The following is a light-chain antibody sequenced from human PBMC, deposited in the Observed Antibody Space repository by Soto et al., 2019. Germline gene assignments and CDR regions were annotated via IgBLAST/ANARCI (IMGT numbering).Light chain of an antibody. CDR1: SSDVGAYNY. CDR3: SSKRYSSTLFV. Sequence: QSVLTQPASVSGSPGQSITISCTGTSSDVGAYNYVSWYQHHPGKVPKLLIYEVTNRSSGVSDRFSGSKAGNTASLTISGLQAEDEADYYCSSKRYSSTLFVFGTGTKVTVL. J-gene: IGLJ1*01. V-gene: IGLV2-14*01. CDR2: EVT.